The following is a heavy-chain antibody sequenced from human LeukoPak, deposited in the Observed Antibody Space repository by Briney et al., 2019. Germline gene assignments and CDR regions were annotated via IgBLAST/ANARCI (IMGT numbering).Heavy chain of an antibody. D-gene: IGHD1-7*01. CDR1: GYSFINYY. Sequence: ASVKVSCKASGYSFINYYIHWVRQAPGQGREGMGIINPSGGGTSYARKFQGRVTMTRDMSTNTDYMELNRLTSEDTAVYYCARAWEAVAGNYGVIDYWGQGNLVTVSS. J-gene: IGHJ4*02. V-gene: IGHV1-46*01. CDR3: ARAWEAVAGNYGVIDY. CDR2: INPSGGGT.